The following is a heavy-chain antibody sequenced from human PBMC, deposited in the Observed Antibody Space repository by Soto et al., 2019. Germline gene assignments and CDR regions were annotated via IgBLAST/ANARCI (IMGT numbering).Heavy chain of an antibody. D-gene: IGHD3-3*01. Sequence: SVKVSCKASGGAFSSYAISWVRQAPGQGLEWMGGIIPIFGTANYAQKFQGRVTITADESTSTAYMELSSLRSEDTAVYYCARVLLEWLSSPYYYYGMDVWGQGTTVTVSS. J-gene: IGHJ6*02. V-gene: IGHV1-69*13. CDR2: IIPIFGTA. CDR3: ARVLLEWLSSPYYYYGMDV. CDR1: GGAFSSYA.